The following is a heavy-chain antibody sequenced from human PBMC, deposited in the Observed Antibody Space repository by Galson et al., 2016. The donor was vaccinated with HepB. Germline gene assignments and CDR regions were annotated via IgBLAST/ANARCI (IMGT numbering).Heavy chain of an antibody. J-gene: IGHJ4*02. D-gene: IGHD4-17*01. CDR1: GFTFSSYA. Sequence: SLRLSCAASGFTFSSYAMVWVRQAPGKGLEWISAISGSDGRTYYADSVKGRFTISRDNSKNTLFLQMNSLRDEDTAVYFCVRAAGDYGNDGFPNFDYWGQGTLVTVSS. CDR2: ISGSDGRT. V-gene: IGHV3-23*01. CDR3: VRAAGDYGNDGFPNFDY.